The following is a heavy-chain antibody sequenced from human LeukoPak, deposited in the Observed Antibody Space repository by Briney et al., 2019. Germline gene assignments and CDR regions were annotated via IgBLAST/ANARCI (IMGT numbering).Heavy chain of an antibody. J-gene: IGHJ4*02. Sequence: ASVKVSCKASGYTFTGFHMHWVRQAPGQGPEWMGWINPNSGGTNYAQKFQGRVTMTRDTSISTAYMELSRLRSDDTAVYYCALFDDILTGYPDYWGQGTLVTVSS. CDR1: GYTFTGFH. V-gene: IGHV1-2*02. CDR3: ALFDDILTGYPDY. D-gene: IGHD3-9*01. CDR2: INPNSGGT.